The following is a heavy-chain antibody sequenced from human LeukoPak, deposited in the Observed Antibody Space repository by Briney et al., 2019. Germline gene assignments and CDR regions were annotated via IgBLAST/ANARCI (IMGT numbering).Heavy chain of an antibody. Sequence: ASVKVSCKASGYTFTGYYMHWVRQAPGQGLEWMGWINPNSGGTNYAQKFQGRVTMTRDTSISTAYMELSRLRSDDTAVYYCARPPNYDILTGYYTFDYYCGMDVWGQGTTVTVSS. CDR1: GYTFTGYY. V-gene: IGHV1-2*02. J-gene: IGHJ6*02. CDR2: INPNSGGT. CDR3: ARPPNYDILTGYYTFDYYCGMDV. D-gene: IGHD3-9*01.